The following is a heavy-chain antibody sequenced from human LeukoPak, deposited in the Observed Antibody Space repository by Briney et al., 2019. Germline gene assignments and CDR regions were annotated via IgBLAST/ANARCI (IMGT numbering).Heavy chain of an antibody. CDR1: GGSISSSNW. J-gene: IGHJ4*02. Sequence: SETLSLTCAVSGGSISSSNWWSWVRQPPGKGLEWIGQIYHSGSTNYNPPLKSRVTISVDKSNNQFSLKLSSVTAADTAVYYCARDGGGSDCWGQGTLVTVSS. CDR3: ARDGGGSDC. CDR2: IYHSGST. D-gene: IGHD2-15*01. V-gene: IGHV4-4*02.